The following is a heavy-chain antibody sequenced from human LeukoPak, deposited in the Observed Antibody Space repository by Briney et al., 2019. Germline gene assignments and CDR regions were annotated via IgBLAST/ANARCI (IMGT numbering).Heavy chain of an antibody. CDR1: GFTFSSYG. V-gene: IGHV3-30*18. CDR2: ISYDGSNK. D-gene: IGHD6-19*01. J-gene: IGHJ4*02. CDR3: AKVRGYSSGWSGY. Sequence: GGSLRLSCAASGFTFSSYGMHWVRQAPGKGLEWVAVISYDGSNKYYADSVKGRFTISRDNSKNTLYLQMNSLRAEDTAVYYCAKVRGYSSGWSGYWGQGTLVTVSS.